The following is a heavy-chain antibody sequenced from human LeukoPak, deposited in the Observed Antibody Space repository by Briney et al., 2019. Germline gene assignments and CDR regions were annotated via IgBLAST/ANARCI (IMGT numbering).Heavy chain of an antibody. J-gene: IGHJ4*02. Sequence: GSLRLSCSGSGFTFSTYGMTWVRQAPGKGLECVSTITAGGGTTRYADSVKGRFTVSRDNSRNTLYLQMNSLKTEDTAVYYCTRIYGSGSYRFDYWGQGTLVTVSS. CDR2: ITAGGGTT. CDR3: TRIYGSGSYRFDY. V-gene: IGHV3-23*01. CDR1: GFTFSTYG. D-gene: IGHD3-10*01.